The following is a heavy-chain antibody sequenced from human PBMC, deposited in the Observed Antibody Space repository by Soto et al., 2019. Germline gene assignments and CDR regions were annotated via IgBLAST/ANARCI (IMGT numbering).Heavy chain of an antibody. Sequence: GASVKVSCKAIGYSFTSHYMHWVRQAPGQGLEWMGTIYPGGVNIGYAQKFKGRVTMTKNTSTSTVYMELSSLTSEDTAVYYCARTLYGDNVDYWGQGTLVTVSS. CDR2: IYPGGVNI. CDR3: ARTLYGDNVDY. J-gene: IGHJ4*02. D-gene: IGHD4-17*01. V-gene: IGHV1-46*01. CDR1: GYSFTSHY.